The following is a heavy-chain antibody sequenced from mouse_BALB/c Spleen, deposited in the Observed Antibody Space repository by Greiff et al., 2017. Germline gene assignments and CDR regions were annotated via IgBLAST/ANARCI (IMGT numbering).Heavy chain of an antibody. CDR3: ATGGNYQYYYAMDY. CDR1: GFSLTSYG. D-gene: IGHD2-1*01. CDR2: IWSGGST. J-gene: IGHJ4*01. Sequence: VKLQESGPGLVQPSQSLSITCTASGFSLTSYGVHWVRQSPGKGLEWLGVIWSGGSTDYNAAFISRLSISKDNSKSQVFFKMNSLQADDTAIYYCATGGNYQYYYAMDYWGQGTSVTVAS. V-gene: IGHV2-4-1*01.